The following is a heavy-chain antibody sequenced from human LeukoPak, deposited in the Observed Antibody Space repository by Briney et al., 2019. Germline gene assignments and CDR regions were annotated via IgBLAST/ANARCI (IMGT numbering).Heavy chain of an antibody. CDR3: ARGREKVRSDY. V-gene: IGHV4-34*01. J-gene: IGHJ4*02. CDR2: INHSGST. CDR1: GGSFSGYY. Sequence: SETLSLTCAVYGGSFSGYYWSWIRRPPGKGLEWIGEINHSGSTNYNPSLKSRVTISVDTSKNQFSLKLSSVTAADTAVYYCARGREKVRSDYWGQGTLVSVSS. D-gene: IGHD3-10*01.